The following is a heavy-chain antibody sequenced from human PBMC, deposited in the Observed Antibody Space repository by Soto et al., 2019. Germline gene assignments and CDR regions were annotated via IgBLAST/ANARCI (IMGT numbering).Heavy chain of an antibody. CDR3: SYGSSFDY. J-gene: IGHJ4*02. D-gene: IGHD3-10*01. CDR2: ISHSGRT. Sequence: SETLSLTCTVSGASLRSGTYYWSWIRQPPGKGLEWIGYISHSGRTNYDPSLKSRLTMSVDTSQNQFSLQLNSVTAADTAVYYCSYGSSFDYWGQGTLVTVSS. V-gene: IGHV4-61*01. CDR1: GASLRSGTYY.